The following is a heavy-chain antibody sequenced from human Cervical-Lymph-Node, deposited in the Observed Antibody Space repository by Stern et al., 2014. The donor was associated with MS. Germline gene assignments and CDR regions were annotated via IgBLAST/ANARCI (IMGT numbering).Heavy chain of an antibody. CDR2: ISYDGSNA. CDR1: GFSFRSYG. CDR3: AKDRGMIVVVTYSLDS. J-gene: IGHJ4*02. V-gene: IGHV3-30*18. D-gene: IGHD3-22*01. Sequence: VQLGESGGIVVQPGRSLRLSCVASGFSFRSYGMHWVRQAPGKGLEWGAVISYDGSNAYYADSVKGRFTISRDNSKNTLYLQLNSLRAEDTAVYFCAKDRGMIVVVTYSLDSWGQGTLVTVSS.